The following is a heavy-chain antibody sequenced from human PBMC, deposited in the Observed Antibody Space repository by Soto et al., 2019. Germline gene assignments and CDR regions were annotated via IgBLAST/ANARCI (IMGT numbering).Heavy chain of an antibody. J-gene: IGHJ4*02. Sequence: ASVKVSCKASGYTFTSYAMHWVRQAPGQRLEWMGWINAGNGNTKYSQKFQGRVTITRDTSASTAYMELSSLRSEDTAVYYCARVVGYSSGWPQFDYWGQGTLVTVSS. CDR1: GYTFTSYA. CDR2: INAGNGNT. CDR3: ARVVGYSSGWPQFDY. V-gene: IGHV1-3*01. D-gene: IGHD6-19*01.